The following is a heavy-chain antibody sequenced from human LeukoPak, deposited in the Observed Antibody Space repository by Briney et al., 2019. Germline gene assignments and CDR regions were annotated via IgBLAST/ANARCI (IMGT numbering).Heavy chain of an antibody. CDR2: ISGSGDST. CDR1: GFTFRSYA. CDR3: ASLTMIVVGHFVH. J-gene: IGHJ4*02. V-gene: IGHV3-23*01. Sequence: GESLRLSCAASGFTFRSYAMTWVRQAPGKGLEWVSTISGSGDSTYYADSVKGRFTISRDNSKNTLYLQMNSLRADDTAVYYCASLTMIVVGHFVHWGQGTLGTVSS. D-gene: IGHD3-22*01.